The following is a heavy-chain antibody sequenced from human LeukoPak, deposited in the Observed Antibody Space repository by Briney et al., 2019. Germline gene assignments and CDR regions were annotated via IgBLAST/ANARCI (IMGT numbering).Heavy chain of an antibody. CDR2: ITSSSSYI. D-gene: IGHD6-6*01. J-gene: IGHJ4*02. CDR3: AREGGVYSSSALGY. CDR1: GFTFSSYN. Sequence: GGSLRLSCAASGFTFSSYNMNWVRQAPGKGLEWVSSITSSSSYIYYADSVKGRFTISRDNAKNSLYLQMNSLRAEDTAVYYCAREGGVYSSSALGYWGQGTLVTVSS. V-gene: IGHV3-21*01.